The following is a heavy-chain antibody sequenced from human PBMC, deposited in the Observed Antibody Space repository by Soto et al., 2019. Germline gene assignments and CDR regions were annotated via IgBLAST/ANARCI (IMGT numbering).Heavy chain of an antibody. V-gene: IGHV3-15*07. J-gene: IGHJ4*02. D-gene: IGHD6-19*01. Sequence: PGGSLRLSCAASGFTFSNAWMNWVRQAPGKGLEWVGRIKSKTGGGTTDYAAPVKGRFTISRDDSKNTLYLQMSSLKTEDTAVYYCTTDRLILGYSSGWYYFDYWGQGTLVTVSS. CDR2: IKSKTGGGTT. CDR3: TTDRLILGYSSGWYYFDY. CDR1: GFTFSNAW.